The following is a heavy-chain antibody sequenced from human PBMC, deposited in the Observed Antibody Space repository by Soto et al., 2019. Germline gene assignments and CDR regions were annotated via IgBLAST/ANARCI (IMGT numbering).Heavy chain of an antibody. D-gene: IGHD3-3*01. Sequence: QVQLVQSGAEVKKPGASVKVSCKASGYTFTSYYMHWVRHAPGQGLEWMGIINPSGGSTSYAQKFQGRVTMTRDTSTSTVYMELSSLRSEDTAVYYCARTDYDFWSGYSYYFDYWGQGTLVTVSS. CDR1: GYTFTSYY. CDR3: ARTDYDFWSGYSYYFDY. J-gene: IGHJ4*02. CDR2: INPSGGST. V-gene: IGHV1-46*01.